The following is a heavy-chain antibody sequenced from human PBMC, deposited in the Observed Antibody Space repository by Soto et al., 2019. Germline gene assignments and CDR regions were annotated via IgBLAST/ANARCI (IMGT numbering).Heavy chain of an antibody. Sequence: YWSWIRQFPGKGLEWMGIIYPGDSDTRYSPSFQGQVTISADKSISTAYLQWSSLKASDTATYYCARMCIAAAKETPDYYGMDVWGQGTTVTVSS. CDR3: ARMCIAAAKETPDYYGMDV. CDR2: IYPGDSDT. CDR1: YW. J-gene: IGHJ6*02. D-gene: IGHD6-13*01. V-gene: IGHV5-51*01.